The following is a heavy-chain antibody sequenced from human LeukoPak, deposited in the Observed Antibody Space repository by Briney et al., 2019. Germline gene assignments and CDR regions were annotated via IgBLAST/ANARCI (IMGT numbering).Heavy chain of an antibody. Sequence: GGSLRLSCAASGFTFSDYYMSWIRQAPGKGLEWVSSISNSGGSTYHADSVKGRFTISRDNSKNTLYLQMNSLRAEDTAVYYCAELGITMIGGVWGKGTTVTISS. CDR3: AELGITMIGGV. CDR2: ISNSGGST. J-gene: IGHJ6*04. V-gene: IGHV3-23*01. CDR1: GFTFSDYY. D-gene: IGHD3-10*02.